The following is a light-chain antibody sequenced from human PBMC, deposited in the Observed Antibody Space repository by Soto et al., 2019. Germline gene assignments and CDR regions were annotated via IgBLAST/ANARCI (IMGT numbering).Light chain of an antibody. J-gene: IGLJ1*01. Sequence: QSALTQPASVSGSPGQSITISCTGTSTDVGDSNHVSWYQHHPGKAPKLIIYEVSYRPSGVSNRFSGSTSAYTASLTISGLQAEDEADYYCNSQTTSGIRVFGTGTKLAVL. CDR1: STDVGDSNH. V-gene: IGLV2-14*01. CDR2: EVS. CDR3: NSQTTSGIRV.